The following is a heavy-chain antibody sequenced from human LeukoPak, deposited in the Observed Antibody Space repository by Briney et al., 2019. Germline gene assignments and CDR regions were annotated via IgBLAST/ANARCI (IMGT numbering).Heavy chain of an antibody. D-gene: IGHD6-13*01. Sequence: ASETLSLTCVVYGGSFSGYYWSWIRQPPGKGLEWIGEINHSGTTNYNPSLKSRVTISVDTSKNQFSLKLSFVTAADTAVYYCASVGHIAAAGTYDYWGQGTLVTVSS. CDR3: ASVGHIAAAGTYDY. J-gene: IGHJ4*02. CDR2: INHSGTT. CDR1: GGSFSGYY. V-gene: IGHV4-34*01.